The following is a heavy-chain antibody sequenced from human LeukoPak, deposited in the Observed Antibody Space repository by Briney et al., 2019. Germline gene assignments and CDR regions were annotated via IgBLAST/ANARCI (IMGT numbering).Heavy chain of an antibody. J-gene: IGHJ4*02. Sequence: GGSLRLSCAASGFTFSEYYMDWIRQAPGKGLEWLADIGSNTKIVHYADSVKGRFTISRDNTRNSLFLQMNNLRAEDTAVYYCARDGHKGNYMELWGQGTLVTGSS. CDR3: ARDGHKGNYMEL. V-gene: IGHV3-11*01. D-gene: IGHD1-7*01. CDR2: IGSNTKIV. CDR1: GFTFSEYY.